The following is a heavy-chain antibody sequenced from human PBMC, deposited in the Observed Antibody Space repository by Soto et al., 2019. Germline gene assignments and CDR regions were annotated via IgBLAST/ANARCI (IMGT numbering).Heavy chain of an antibody. CDR1: GGSISSYY. V-gene: IGHV4-59*01. CDR2: IYYSGST. Sequence: SETLSLTCTVSGGSISSYYWSWIRQPPGKGLEWIGYIYYSGSTNYNPSLKSRVTISVDTSKNQFSLKLSSVTAADTAVYYCARDRDYYDSSGYYGTCAFDIWGQGTMVTVS. D-gene: IGHD3-22*01. CDR3: ARDRDYYDSSGYYGTCAFDI. J-gene: IGHJ3*02.